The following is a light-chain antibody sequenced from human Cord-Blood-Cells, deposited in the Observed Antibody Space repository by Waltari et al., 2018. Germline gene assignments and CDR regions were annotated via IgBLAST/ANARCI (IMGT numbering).Light chain of an antibody. CDR1: QSVSSN. J-gene: IGKJ4*01. Sequence: EIVMTQSPATLSVSTGERATLSCSASQSVSSNLAWYQQKPGQAPRLLIYGASTRATVIPARFSGSGSGAEFNRTTRSLQSEDFAVDYCQQYNNWPALTVGGGTKVEIK. CDR2: GAS. CDR3: QQYNNWPALT. V-gene: IGKV3-15*01.